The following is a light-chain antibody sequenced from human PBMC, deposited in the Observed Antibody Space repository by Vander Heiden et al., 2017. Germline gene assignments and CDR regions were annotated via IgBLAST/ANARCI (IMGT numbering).Light chain of an antibody. V-gene: IGLV1-51*01. J-gene: IGLJ3*02. CDR2: DNN. CDR1: SSNIGSNY. Sequence: QSVLTQPPSVSASPGQKVTISCSGSSSNIGSNYVSWYQQFQGTTPKLLIYDNNKRPSGIPDRFSGSKSGTSATLGITGLQTGDEADYYCSTWDTSLSSVVFGGGTKVTVL. CDR3: STWDTSLSSVV.